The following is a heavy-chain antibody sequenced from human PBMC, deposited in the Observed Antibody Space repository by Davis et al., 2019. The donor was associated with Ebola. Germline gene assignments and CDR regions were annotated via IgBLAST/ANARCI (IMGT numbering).Heavy chain of an antibody. CDR1: GGSISSYY. V-gene: IGHV4-59*08. J-gene: IGHJ5*02. CDR2: IYYSGST. D-gene: IGHD3-16*01. CDR3: ARNKPVFGFWFDP. Sequence: MPSETLSLTCTVSGGSISSYYWSWIRQPPAKGREWMGYIYYSGSTNYNPSLRSRVTISLDTSKNQFSLKLSSMTAADTAVYYCARNKPVFGFWFDPWGQGTLVTVSS.